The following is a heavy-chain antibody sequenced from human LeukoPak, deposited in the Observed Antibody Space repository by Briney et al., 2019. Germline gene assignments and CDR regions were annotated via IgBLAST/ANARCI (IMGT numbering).Heavy chain of an antibody. V-gene: IGHV3-48*01. Sequence: PGGSLRLSCAASGFTFSSYSMNWVRQAPGKGLEWVSYISSSSSTIYYADSVKGRFTISRDNAKNSLYLQMNSLRAEDTAVYYCARDEDGYSSSSQAWGQGTLVTVSS. CDR3: ARDEDGYSSSSQA. J-gene: IGHJ5*02. D-gene: IGHD6-6*01. CDR2: ISSSSSTI. CDR1: GFTFSSYS.